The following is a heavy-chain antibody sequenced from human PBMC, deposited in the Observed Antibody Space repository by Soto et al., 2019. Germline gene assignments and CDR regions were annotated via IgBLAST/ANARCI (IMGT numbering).Heavy chain of an antibody. V-gene: IGHV3-23*01. CDR3: AKEPFSPPSYYYGMDV. CDR1: GFTFSSYA. J-gene: IGHJ6*02. Sequence: GGSLRLSCAASGFTFSSYAMSWIRQAPGKGLEWVSAISGSGGSTYYADSVKGRFTISRDNSKNTLYLQMNSLRAEDTAVYYCAKEPFSPPSYYYGMDVWGQGTTVTVSS. CDR2: ISGSGGST.